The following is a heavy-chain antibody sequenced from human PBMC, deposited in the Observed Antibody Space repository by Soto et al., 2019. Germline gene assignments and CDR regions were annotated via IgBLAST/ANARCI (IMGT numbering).Heavy chain of an antibody. V-gene: IGHV1-18*01. CDR2: ISAYNGNT. CDR1: GYTFTSYG. D-gene: IGHD3-22*01. J-gene: IGHJ4*02. CDR3: AREPPLWGYYDSSGYLDY. Sequence: QVQLVQSGAEVKKPGASVKVSCKASGYTFTSYGISWVRQAPGQGLEWMGWISAYNGNTNYAQKLQGRVTMTTDTSTSTAYMELRSLRSDDTAVYYCAREPPLWGYYDSSGYLDYWGQGTLVTVSS.